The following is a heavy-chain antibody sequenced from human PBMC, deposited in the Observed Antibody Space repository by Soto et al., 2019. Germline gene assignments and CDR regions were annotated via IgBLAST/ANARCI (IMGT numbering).Heavy chain of an antibody. CDR1: GGSFSGYY. CDR2: INHSGST. Sequence: PSETLSLTCAVYGGSFSGYYWSWIRQPPGKGLEWIGEINHSGSTNYNPSLKGRVTISVDTSKNQFSLKLSSVTAADTAVYYCARTVVLMVYATGYFGYWGQGTLVTVSS. J-gene: IGHJ4*02. V-gene: IGHV4-34*01. CDR3: ARTVVLMVYATGYFGY. D-gene: IGHD2-8*01.